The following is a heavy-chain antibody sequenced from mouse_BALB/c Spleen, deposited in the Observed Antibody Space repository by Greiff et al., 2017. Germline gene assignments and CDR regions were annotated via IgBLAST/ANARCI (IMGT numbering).Heavy chain of an antibody. CDR3: AREGAYGNYGAMDY. D-gene: IGHD2-1*01. CDR1: GFTFSSYG. J-gene: IGHJ4*01. V-gene: IGHV5-6-3*01. CDR2: INSNGGST. Sequence: EVKLMESGGGLVQPGGSLKLSCAASGFTFSSYGMSWVRRTPDKRLELVATINSNGGSTYYPDSVKGRFTISRDNAKNTLYLQMSSLKSEDTAMYYCAREGAYGNYGAMDYWGQGTSVTVSS.